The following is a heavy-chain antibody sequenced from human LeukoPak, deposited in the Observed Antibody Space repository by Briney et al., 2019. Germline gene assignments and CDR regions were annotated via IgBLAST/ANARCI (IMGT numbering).Heavy chain of an antibody. CDR1: GGSFSGYY. V-gene: IGHV4-34*01. J-gene: IGHJ4*02. CDR3: ARGYGDYEWYFDY. Sequence: SSETLSLTRAVYGGSFSGYYWSWIRQPPGKGLEWIGEINHSGSTNYNPSLKSRVTISVDTSKNQFSLKLSSVTAADTAVYYCARGYGDYEWYFDYWGQGTLVTVSS. D-gene: IGHD4-17*01. CDR2: INHSGST.